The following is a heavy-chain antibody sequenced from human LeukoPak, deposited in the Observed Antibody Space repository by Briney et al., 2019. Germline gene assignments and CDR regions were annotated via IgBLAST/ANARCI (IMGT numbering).Heavy chain of an antibody. J-gene: IGHJ6*03. D-gene: IGHD6-6*01. CDR1: GFTFSSYA. CDR3: AKSVAARPHYYYMDV. V-gene: IGHV3-23*01. CDR2: VSGSGGST. Sequence: QTGGSLRLSCAASGFTFSSYAMTWVRQAPGKGLEWVSTVSGSGGSTYYADSVRGRFTISRDNSKNTLYLQMNSLRAEDTAVYYCAKSVAARPHYYYMDVWGKGTTVTVSS.